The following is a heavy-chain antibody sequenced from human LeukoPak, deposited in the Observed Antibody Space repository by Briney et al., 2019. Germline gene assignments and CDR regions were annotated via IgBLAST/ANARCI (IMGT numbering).Heavy chain of an antibody. CDR1: GLTVSSNY. CDR3: ARDLRVYYDGSGCF. V-gene: IGHV3-53*01. Sequence: PGGSLRLSCVASGLTVSSNYMSWVRQASGKGLEWVSGIYSGGSTKYTDSVKGRFTISRDISENTVYLQMNSLRSEDSAVYYCARDLRVYYDGSGCFWGQGTLVTVSS. CDR2: IYSGGST. D-gene: IGHD3-22*01. J-gene: IGHJ4*02.